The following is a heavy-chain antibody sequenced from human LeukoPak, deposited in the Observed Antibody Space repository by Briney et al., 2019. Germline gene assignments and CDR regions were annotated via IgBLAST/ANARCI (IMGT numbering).Heavy chain of an antibody. V-gene: IGHV3-53*01. CDR2: MYSGGDT. J-gene: IGHJ5*02. CDR3: ARDAPQVPAAGVLAS. D-gene: IGHD6-13*01. Sequence: GGSLRLSCAASGFAVSDNYMSWVRQAPGKGLEWASVMYSGGDTYYADSVKSRFTFSRDISKNTLYLQMNGLRTEDTAMYYCARDAPQVPAAGVLASWGQGTLVTVSS. CDR1: GFAVSDNY.